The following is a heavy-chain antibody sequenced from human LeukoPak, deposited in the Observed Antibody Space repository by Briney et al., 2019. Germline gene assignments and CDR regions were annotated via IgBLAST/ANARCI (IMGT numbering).Heavy chain of an antibody. Sequence: GWSLRLSCAASGFTFSSYSMNWVRQAPGKGLEWVSSISSSSSYIYYADSVNGRFTISTDNAKNSLYLKINSLREDDTAVYYCARDRVMGGLDYWGQGTLVTVSS. CDR1: GFTFSSYS. CDR2: ISSSSSYI. CDR3: ARDRVMGGLDY. J-gene: IGHJ4*02. V-gene: IGHV3-21*01. D-gene: IGHD3-16*01.